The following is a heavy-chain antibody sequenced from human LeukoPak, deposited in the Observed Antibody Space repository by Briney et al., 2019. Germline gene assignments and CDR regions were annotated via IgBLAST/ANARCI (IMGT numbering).Heavy chain of an antibody. D-gene: IGHD6-13*01. CDR2: TRSKAYGGTT. V-gene: IGHV3-49*04. J-gene: IGHJ4*02. Sequence: SGGCLRLFCTVAGFTFGDYAMSWVRQAPGKGLGWVGFTRSKAYGGTTEYAASVKGRFTISRDDSKSIADLQMNSLKTEDTAVYYCTRDGYYYGSWGQGTLVTVSS. CDR3: TRDGYYYGS. CDR1: GFTFGDYA.